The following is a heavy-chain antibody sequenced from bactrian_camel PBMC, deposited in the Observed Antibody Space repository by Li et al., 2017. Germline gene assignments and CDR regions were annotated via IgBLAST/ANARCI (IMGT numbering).Heavy chain of an antibody. CDR1: VVQVANVH. CDR2: ISSDGTT. Sequence: HVQLVESGGGSVQAGGSLRLSCEASVVQVANVHMAWYRQAPGTECELVSTISSDGTTYYSDSVKGRFTISRDNAKNTLYLQMNSLKTGDTAVYYCAQSLNLWGQGTQVTVS. CDR3: AQSLNL. V-gene: IGHV3S55*01. J-gene: IGHJ4*01.